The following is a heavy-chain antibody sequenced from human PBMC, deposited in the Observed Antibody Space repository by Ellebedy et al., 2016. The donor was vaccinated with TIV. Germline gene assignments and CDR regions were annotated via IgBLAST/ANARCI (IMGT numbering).Heavy chain of an antibody. Sequence: GGSLRLXXAASGFTFSDYYMSWIRQAPGRGLEWISYIFSSSDFANYADSLKGRFTISRDNSRNTLYLQMNSLRTDDTAVYYCARGGYISGWFDYWGQGTLVTVSS. CDR2: IFSSSDFA. V-gene: IGHV3-11*06. CDR3: ARGGYISGWFDY. CDR1: GFTFSDYY. D-gene: IGHD6-19*01. J-gene: IGHJ4*02.